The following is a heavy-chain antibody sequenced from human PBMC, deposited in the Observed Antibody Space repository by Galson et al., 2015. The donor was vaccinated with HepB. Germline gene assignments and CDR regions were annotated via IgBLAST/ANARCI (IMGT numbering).Heavy chain of an antibody. CDR3: ARMRRDYVDAFDI. D-gene: IGHD4-17*01. V-gene: IGHV2-70*11. CDR2: VDWDDDK. Sequence: PALVKPTQSLTLTCTFSGFSLSTSGMCVSWIRQPPGKALEWLARVDWDDDKYYSTSLKTRLTISKDTSKNQVVLTMTNMDPVDTATYYCARMRRDYVDAFDIWGQGTMVTVSS. J-gene: IGHJ3*02. CDR1: GFSLSTSGMC.